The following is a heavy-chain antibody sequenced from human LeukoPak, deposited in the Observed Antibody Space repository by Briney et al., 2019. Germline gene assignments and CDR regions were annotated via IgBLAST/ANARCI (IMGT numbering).Heavy chain of an antibody. CDR2: IIQDGSQK. CDR1: GFTFNTYW. Sequence: GGTLRLSCAASGFTFNTYWMNWVRQAPGKGLEWVANIIQDGSQKEYVHSVKDRFTISRNNAKNSLYLQMTSLRAEDTAVYYCARVKDVNDDIMFHHWGQGTLVTVSS. CDR3: ARVKDVNDDIMFHH. V-gene: IGHV3-7*01. D-gene: IGHD3-9*01. J-gene: IGHJ1*01.